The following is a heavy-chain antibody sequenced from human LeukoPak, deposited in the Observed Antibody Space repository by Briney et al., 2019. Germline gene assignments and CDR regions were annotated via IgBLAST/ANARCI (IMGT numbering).Heavy chain of an antibody. CDR2: ISGSGGST. V-gene: IGHV3-23*01. CDR3: ASTTHLGRVY. CDR1: GFTFSSYA. D-gene: IGHD1-1*01. J-gene: IGHJ4*02. Sequence: GGSLRLSCAASGFTFSSYAMSWVRQAPGKGLEWVSAISGSGGSTYCADSVKGRFTISRDNAKNSLYLQMNSLRAEDTAVYYCASTTHLGRVYWGQGTLVTVSS.